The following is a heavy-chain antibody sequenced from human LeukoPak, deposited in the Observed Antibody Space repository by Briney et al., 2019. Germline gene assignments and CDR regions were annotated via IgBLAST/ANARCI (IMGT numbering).Heavy chain of an antibody. D-gene: IGHD3-3*01. J-gene: IGHJ3*02. CDR2: IKQDGSEK. V-gene: IGHV3-7*01. CDR3: ASSYYDFWSGYHDAFDI. CDR1: VFTLSSYW. Sequence: GGSLRLSCAASVFTLSSYWMSWVRQAPGKGLESVANIKQDGSEKYYVDSVKGRFTISRDNAKKSLYLQMNSLRAEDTAVYYCASSYYDFWSGYHDAFDIWGQGTMVTVSS.